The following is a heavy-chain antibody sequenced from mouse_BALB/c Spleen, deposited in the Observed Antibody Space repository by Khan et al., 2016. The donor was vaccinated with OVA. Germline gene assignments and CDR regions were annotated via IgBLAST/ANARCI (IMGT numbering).Heavy chain of an antibody. CDR2: ISDGGSYT. J-gene: IGHJ3*01. CDR1: GFTFSDYY. V-gene: IGHV5-4*02. CDR3: ARAGYGGFAY. D-gene: IGHD1-1*02. Sequence: EVELVESGGGLVKPGGSLKLSCAASGFTFSDYYMYWVRQTPEKRLEWVATISDGGSYTYYPASVKGRFTISRDNAKHNLYLQMSSLKSEDTAMYYCARAGYGGFAYWGQGTLVTVSA.